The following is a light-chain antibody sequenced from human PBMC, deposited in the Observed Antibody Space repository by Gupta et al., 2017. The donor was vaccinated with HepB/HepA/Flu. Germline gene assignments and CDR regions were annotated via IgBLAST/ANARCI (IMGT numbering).Light chain of an antibody. CDR1: SSNIGAGYD. CDR3: QSYESSLSLYG. V-gene: IGLV1-40*01. J-gene: IGLJ1*01. CDR2: GNS. Sequence: QPPSVSGAPGQRVTISCTGSSSNIGAGYDVHWYQQLPGTAPKLLIYGNSNRPSGVPDRFSGSKSGTSASLAITGLQAEDEADYYCQSYESSLSLYGFGTGTKVTVL.